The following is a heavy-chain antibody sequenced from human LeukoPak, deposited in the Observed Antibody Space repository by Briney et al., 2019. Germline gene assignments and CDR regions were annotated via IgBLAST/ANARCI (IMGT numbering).Heavy chain of an antibody. J-gene: IGHJ4*02. Sequence: SETLSLTCTVSGGSISSSSYYWGWIRQPPEKGLEWIGSIYYSGSAYYNPSLKSRVSISVDTSKNQFSLKLRSVTAADTAVYYCASPMAWAHNRRDSDYWGLGTLVTVSS. V-gene: IGHV4-39*07. D-gene: IGHD5-24*01. CDR2: IYYSGSA. CDR1: GGSISSSSYY. CDR3: ASPMAWAHNRRDSDY.